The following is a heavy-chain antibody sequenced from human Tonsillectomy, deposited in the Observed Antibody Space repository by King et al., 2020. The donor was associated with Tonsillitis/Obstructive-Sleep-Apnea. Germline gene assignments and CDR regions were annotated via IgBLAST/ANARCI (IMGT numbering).Heavy chain of an antibody. J-gene: IGHJ4*02. CDR2: IHPRDSDT. Sequence: QLVQSGAEGKKPGESLKISCEVSGYSFTDFWIGWVRQMPGKGLEWMGIIHPRDSDTKYSPSFQGQVTISADKSINTAYLQWTSLKASDTAIYYCARREKYTSGWFGGYFEFWGQGTLVTVSS. CDR3: ARREKYTSGWFGGYFEF. V-gene: IGHV5-51*01. CDR1: GYSFTDFW. D-gene: IGHD6-19*01.